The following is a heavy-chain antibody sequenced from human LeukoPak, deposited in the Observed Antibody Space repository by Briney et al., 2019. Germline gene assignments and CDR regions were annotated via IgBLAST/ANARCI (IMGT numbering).Heavy chain of an antibody. CDR2: INSSGSTI. D-gene: IGHD3-22*01. CDR1: GFTFSSYE. Sequence: GGSLRLSCAASGFTFSSYEMNWVRQAPGKGLEWVSYINSSGSTIYYADSVKGRFTISRDNAKNSLYLQMNSLRAEDTAVYYCARERYYYDSSGYFDAFDIWGQGTMVTVSS. J-gene: IGHJ3*02. CDR3: ARERYYYDSSGYFDAFDI. V-gene: IGHV3-48*03.